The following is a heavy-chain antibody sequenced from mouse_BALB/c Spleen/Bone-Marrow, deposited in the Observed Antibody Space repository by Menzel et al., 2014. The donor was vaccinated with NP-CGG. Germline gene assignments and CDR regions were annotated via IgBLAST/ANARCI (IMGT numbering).Heavy chain of an antibody. CDR1: GFDFSRYW. CDR3: ARTEVRRGYYAMDY. V-gene: IGHV4-1*02. J-gene: IGHJ4*01. Sequence: EVNLMESGGGLVQPGGSLKLSCAASGFDFSRYWMSWVRQAPGKGPEWIGEINPDSSTINYTPSLKDKFIISRDNAKNTLYLQMSKVRSEDTALYYCARTEVRRGYYAMDYWGQGTSVTVSS. D-gene: IGHD2-14*01. CDR2: INPDSSTI.